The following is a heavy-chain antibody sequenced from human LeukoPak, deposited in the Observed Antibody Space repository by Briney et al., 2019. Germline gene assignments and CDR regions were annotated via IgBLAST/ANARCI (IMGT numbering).Heavy chain of an antibody. CDR2: ISSSGTTI. J-gene: IGHJ6*03. D-gene: IGHD4-17*01. V-gene: IGHV3-11*01. Sequence: GGSLRLSCAVSGFTFSDYYMSWIRQAPGKGLEWVSHISSSGTTIYYADSVKGRFTISRDNAKNSLFLQMNSLRAEDTALYYCARVPTPFFYYHMDVWGKGTTLTVSS. CDR3: ARVPTPFFYYHMDV. CDR1: GFTFSDYY.